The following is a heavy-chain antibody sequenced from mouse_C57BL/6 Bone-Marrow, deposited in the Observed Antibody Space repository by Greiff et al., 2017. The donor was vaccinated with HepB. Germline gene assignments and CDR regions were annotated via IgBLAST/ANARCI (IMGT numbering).Heavy chain of an antibody. CDR1: GYSFTDYN. CDR3: ARLDSSGFFAY. J-gene: IGHJ3*01. Sequence: LMKPGASVKISCQASGYSFTDYNMNWVKQSNGKSLEWIGVINPNYGTTSYNQKFKGKATLTVDQSSSTAYMQLNSLTSEDSAVYYCARLDSSGFFAYWGQGTLVTVSA. D-gene: IGHD3-2*02. V-gene: IGHV1-39*01. CDR2: INPNYGTT.